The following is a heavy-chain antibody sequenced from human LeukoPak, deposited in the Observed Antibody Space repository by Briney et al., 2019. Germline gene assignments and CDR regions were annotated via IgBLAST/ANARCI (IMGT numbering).Heavy chain of an antibody. CDR2: VNHSGST. CDR1: GGSFSDYY. V-gene: IGHV4-34*01. J-gene: IGHJ4*02. Sequence: SETLSLTCAVYGGSFSDYYWSWIRQPPGKGLEWIGEVNHSGSTDYNPSLKSRVTISVDTSKNQLSLKLSSVTAADTAVDYCAREGGGWDCRWGQGTLVTVSS. CDR3: AREGGGWDCR. D-gene: IGHD1-26*01.